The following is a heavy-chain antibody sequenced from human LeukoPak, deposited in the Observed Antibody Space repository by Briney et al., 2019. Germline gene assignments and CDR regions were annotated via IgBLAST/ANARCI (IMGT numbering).Heavy chain of an antibody. CDR3: ARVLGGYDC. V-gene: IGHV4-59*08. CDR2: IYYTGST. J-gene: IGHJ4*02. D-gene: IGHD5-12*01. Sequence: SETLSLTCTVSGASINSHYWSWIRQPPGKGLEWIGYIYYTGSTNYNPSLKSRVTISVDTSKNQFSLKLSSVTAADTAVYYCARVLGGYDCWGQGTLVTVSS. CDR1: GASINSHY.